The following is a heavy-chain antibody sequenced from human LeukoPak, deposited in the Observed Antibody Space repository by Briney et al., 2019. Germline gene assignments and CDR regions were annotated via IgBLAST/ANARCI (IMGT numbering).Heavy chain of an antibody. CDR1: GGTFSSYA. CDR3: ARQSLDRITMIVVVTPHGAFDI. Sequence: SVKGSCKASGGTFSSYAISWVRQAPGQGLEWMGGIIPIFGTANYAQKFQGRVTITADESTSTAYMELSSLRSEDTAVYYCARQSLDRITMIVVVTPHGAFDIWGQGTMVTVSS. J-gene: IGHJ3*02. D-gene: IGHD3-22*01. CDR2: IIPIFGTA. V-gene: IGHV1-69*13.